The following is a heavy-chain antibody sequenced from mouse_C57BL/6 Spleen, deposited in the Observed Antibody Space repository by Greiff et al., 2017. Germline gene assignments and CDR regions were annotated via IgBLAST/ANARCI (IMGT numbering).Heavy chain of an antibody. V-gene: IGHV1-82*01. J-gene: IGHJ2*01. CDR3: ARSYDSIDY. CDR1: GYAFSSSW. Sequence: VQLQQSGPELVKPGASVKISCKASGYAFSSSWMNWVKQRPGKGLEWIGRIYPGDGDTNYNGKFKGKATLTADKSSSTAYMQLSSLTSEDSAVYFCARSYDSIDYWGQGTTLTVSS. CDR2: IYPGDGDT. D-gene: IGHD2-5*01.